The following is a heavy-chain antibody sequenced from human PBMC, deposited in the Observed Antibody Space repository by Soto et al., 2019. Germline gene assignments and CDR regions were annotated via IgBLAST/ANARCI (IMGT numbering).Heavy chain of an antibody. CDR3: ASPLHLPYSGGWFGFFDY. CDR1: GGSISSYY. CDR2: IYYSGST. D-gene: IGHD6-19*01. Sequence: SETLSLTCTVSGGSISSYYWSWIRQPPGKGLEWIGYIYYSGSTNYNPSLKSRVTISVDTSKNQFSLKLSSVTAADTAVYYCASPLHLPYSGGWFGFFDYWGQGTLVTVSS. J-gene: IGHJ4*02. V-gene: IGHV4-59*01.